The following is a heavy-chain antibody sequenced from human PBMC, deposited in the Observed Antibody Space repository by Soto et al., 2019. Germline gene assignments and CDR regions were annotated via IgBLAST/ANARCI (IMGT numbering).Heavy chain of an antibody. D-gene: IGHD2-21*01. Sequence: GGSLRLSCAVSGFTFSSSEMYWVRQAPGKGLEWISYIHPSGQPIFYADSVKGRFTISRDNANNSLFLQMNSLRAEDTAVYYCARRAIRWGQGTMLTVSS. CDR2: IHPSGQPI. V-gene: IGHV3-48*03. CDR3: ARRAIR. CDR1: GFTFSSSE. J-gene: IGHJ3*01.